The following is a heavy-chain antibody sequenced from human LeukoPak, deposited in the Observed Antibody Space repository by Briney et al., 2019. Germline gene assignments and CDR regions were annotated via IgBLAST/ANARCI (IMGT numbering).Heavy chain of an antibody. V-gene: IGHV4-59*01. J-gene: IGHJ3*02. CDR1: GGSISNYY. CDR3: ARYSYCGGDCYDAFDI. D-gene: IGHD2-21*02. CDR2: IYYSGST. Sequence: PSETLSPTCTVSGGSISNYYWSWIRQPPGKGLEWIGYIYYSGSTNYNPSLKSRVTISIDTSKNQFSLKLSSVTAADTAVYYCARYSYCGGDCYDAFDIWGQGTMVTVSS.